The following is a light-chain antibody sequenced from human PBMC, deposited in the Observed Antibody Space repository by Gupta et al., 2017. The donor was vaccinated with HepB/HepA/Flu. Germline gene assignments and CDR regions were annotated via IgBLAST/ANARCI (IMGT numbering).Light chain of an antibody. CDR2: DVS. CDR1: SRDIGGYNS. Sequence: QSALTQPASVSGSPGQSITISCSGTSRDIGGYNSVSWYQQYPGKAPKLLIYDVSNRPSGVSYRFSASKSGNTASLTIAGLQPEDEADYYCSSFTSTTTLVVLGGGTKLTVL. V-gene: IGLV2-14*03. J-gene: IGLJ2*01. CDR3: SSFTSTTTLVV.